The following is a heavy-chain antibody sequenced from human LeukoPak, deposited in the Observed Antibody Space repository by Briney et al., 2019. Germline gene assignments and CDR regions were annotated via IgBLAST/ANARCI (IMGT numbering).Heavy chain of an antibody. Sequence: PSETLSLTCTVSGGSISSSSYYWGWIRQPPGKGLEWIGSIYYSGRTYYNPSLKSRVTISVDTSKNQFSLKLSSVTAADTAVYYCARDRSGSYRPWGQGTLVTVSS. V-gene: IGHV4-39*07. J-gene: IGHJ4*02. CDR3: ARDRSGSYRP. CDR2: IYYSGRT. CDR1: GGSISSSSYY. D-gene: IGHD1-26*01.